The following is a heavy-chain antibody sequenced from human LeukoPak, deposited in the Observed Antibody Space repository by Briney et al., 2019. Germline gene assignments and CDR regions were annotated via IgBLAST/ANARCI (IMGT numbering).Heavy chain of an antibody. D-gene: IGHD6-13*01. CDR3: ARVRGAAAGSGDAFDI. J-gene: IGHJ3*02. CDR2: IYYSGST. V-gene: IGHV4-4*02. CDR1: GGSISSSNW. Sequence: PSGTLSLTCAVSGGSISSSNWWSWVRQPPGKGLEWIGYIYYSGSTNYNPSLKSRVTISVDTSKNQFSLKLSSVTAADTAVYYCARVRGAAAGSGDAFDIWGQGTMVTVSS.